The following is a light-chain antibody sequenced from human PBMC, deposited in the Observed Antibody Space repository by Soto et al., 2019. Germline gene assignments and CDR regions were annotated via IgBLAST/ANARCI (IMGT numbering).Light chain of an antibody. CDR3: QQHDILTIT. CDR1: QNLSRYF. CDR2: GAS. V-gene: IGKV3-20*01. J-gene: IGKJ5*01. Sequence: EVVFTQSPGTRSLSPGDRASLSCSASQNLSRYFLAWYQHKPGQAPRLIISGASRRETGIPDLFSGAGAGTEFTLTISRLEPEDFALYYCQQHDILTITFGQGTRLEIK.